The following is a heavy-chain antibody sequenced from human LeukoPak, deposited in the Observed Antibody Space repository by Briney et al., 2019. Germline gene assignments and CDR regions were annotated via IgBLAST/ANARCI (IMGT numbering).Heavy chain of an antibody. Sequence: ASVKVSCKASGYTFTSYDMHWVRQAPGQGLEWMGIINPSGDSTSYAQKFQGRVTMTRDTSTSTVYMELSSLRAEDTAVYYCAREARGGHFDYWGQGTLVTVSS. J-gene: IGHJ4*02. V-gene: IGHV1-46*01. CDR3: AREARGGHFDY. D-gene: IGHD3-10*01. CDR2: INPSGDST. CDR1: GYTFTSYD.